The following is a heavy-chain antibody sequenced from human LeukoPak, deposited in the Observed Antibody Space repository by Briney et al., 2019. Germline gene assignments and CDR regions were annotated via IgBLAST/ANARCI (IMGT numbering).Heavy chain of an antibody. J-gene: IGHJ4*02. CDR1: GFIFSESA. CDR2: MSSDGANI. V-gene: IGHV3-30-3*01. CDR3: ARATDRSYDDFWSGYFSSFDY. Sequence: GGSLRLSCEASGFIFSESAMHWVRQAPGKGLEWVAVMSSDGANIYYAASVTGRFTISRENGADTLYLQMKSLTADDTALCYCARATDRSYDDFWSGYFSSFDYWGQGTLVTVSS. D-gene: IGHD3-3*01.